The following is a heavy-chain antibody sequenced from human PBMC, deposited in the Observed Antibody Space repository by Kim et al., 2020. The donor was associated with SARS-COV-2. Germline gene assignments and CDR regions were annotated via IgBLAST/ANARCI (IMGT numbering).Heavy chain of an antibody. D-gene: IGHD3-10*01. Sequence: GGSLRLSCAASGFTFDDYAMHWVRQAPGKGLEWVSGISWNSGSIGYADSVKGRFTISRDNAKNSLYLQMNSLRAEDTALYYCANLGLGGFGALSEVCGM. V-gene: IGHV3-9*01. CDR1: GFTFDDYA. J-gene: IGHJ6*01. CDR2: ISWNSGSI. CDR3: ANLGLGGFGALSEVCGM.